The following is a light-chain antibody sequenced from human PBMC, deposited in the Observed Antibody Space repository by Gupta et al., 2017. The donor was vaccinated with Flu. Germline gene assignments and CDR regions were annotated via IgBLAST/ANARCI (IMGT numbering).Light chain of an antibody. V-gene: IGKV1-12*01. CDR3: QQASSFPLT. CDR2: AAS. J-gene: IGKJ4*01. Sequence: DIQMTQFPSSVSASVGDRVTITCRASQDISSWLVWYQQKPGKAPKLLIYAASSLQSGVPSRFSGCGSGTDFTLTIRSLQPEDFATYYCQQASSFPLTFGGGTKVET. CDR1: QDISSW.